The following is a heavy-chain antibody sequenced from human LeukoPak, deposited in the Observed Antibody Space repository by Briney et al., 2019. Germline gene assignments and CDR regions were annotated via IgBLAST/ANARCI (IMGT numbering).Heavy chain of an antibody. D-gene: IGHD3-10*01. CDR1: GGTFSSYA. CDR2: IIPIFGTA. V-gene: IGHV1-69*13. CDR3: ASNHPGRVVTMAGTPFDY. Sequence: SVKVSCKASGGTFSSYAISWVRQAPGQGLEWMGGIIPIFGTANYAQKFQGRVTITADESTSTAYMELSSLRSEDTAVYYCASNHPGRVVTMAGTPFDYWGQGTLVTVSS. J-gene: IGHJ4*02.